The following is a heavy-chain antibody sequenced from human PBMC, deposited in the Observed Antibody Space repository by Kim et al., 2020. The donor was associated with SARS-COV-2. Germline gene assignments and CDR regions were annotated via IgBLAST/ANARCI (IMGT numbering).Heavy chain of an antibody. CDR1: GFTFSSYS. V-gene: IGHV3-48*02. CDR2: ISSSSSTI. J-gene: IGHJ3*02. Sequence: GGSLRLSCAASGFTFSSYSMNWVRQAPGKGLEWVSYISSSSSTIYYADSVMGRFTISRDNAKNSLYLQMNSLRDEDTAVYYCARGYYYDILTGYLYDAFDIWGQGTMVTVSS. CDR3: ARGYYYDILTGYLYDAFDI. D-gene: IGHD3-9*01.